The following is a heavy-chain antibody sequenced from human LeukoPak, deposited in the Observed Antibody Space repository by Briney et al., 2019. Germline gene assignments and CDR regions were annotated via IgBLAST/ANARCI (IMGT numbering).Heavy chain of an antibody. J-gene: IGHJ6*03. V-gene: IGHV4-59*01. D-gene: IGHD3-10*01. CDR1: GGSISSYY. CDR3: ARVGYYYGSAISSYYYYVDV. CDR2: IYYSGST. Sequence: PSGTLSLTCTVSGGSISSYYWSWIRQPPGKGLEWIGYIYYSGSTTYNPSLKGRVTISVDMSKNQFSLKLTSVTAADTAVYYCARVGYYYGSAISSYYYYVDVWGKGTTVTVSS.